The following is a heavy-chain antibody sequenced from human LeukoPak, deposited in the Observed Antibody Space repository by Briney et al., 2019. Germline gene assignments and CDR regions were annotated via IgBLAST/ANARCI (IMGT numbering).Heavy chain of an antibody. D-gene: IGHD3-22*01. J-gene: IGHJ4*02. CDR2: IIPIFGTA. Sequence: ASXKVSCKASGGTFISYDISWVRQAPGQGLEWMGGIIPIFGTANYAQKFQGRVTITTDEYTSTAYMELSSLRSEDTAVYYCASYYYDSSGYYSIDYWGQGTLVTVSS. CDR1: GGTFISYD. V-gene: IGHV1-69*05. CDR3: ASYYYDSSGYYSIDY.